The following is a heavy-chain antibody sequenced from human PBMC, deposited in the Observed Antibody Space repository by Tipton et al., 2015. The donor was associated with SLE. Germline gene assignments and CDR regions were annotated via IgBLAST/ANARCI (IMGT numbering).Heavy chain of an antibody. V-gene: IGHV3-11*06. Sequence: SLRLSCAASGFTFSDYSMNWIRQAPGKGLEWVSSISSSSSYIYYADSVKGRFTISRDNAKNSLYLQMNSLRAEDTAVFYCARDKVGVTAFDYWGQGTLVTVSS. D-gene: IGHD1-26*01. CDR3: ARDKVGVTAFDY. J-gene: IGHJ4*02. CDR2: ISSSSSYI. CDR1: GFTFSDYS.